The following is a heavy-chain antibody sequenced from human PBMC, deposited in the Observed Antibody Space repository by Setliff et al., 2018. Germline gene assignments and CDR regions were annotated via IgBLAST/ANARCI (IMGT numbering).Heavy chain of an antibody. CDR3: ARGRHPPWSGYPYYYMDV. J-gene: IGHJ6*03. CDR1: GGTFSSYA. CDR2: IIPIFGTA. Sequence: ASVKVSCKASGGTFSSYAISWVRQAPGQGLEWMGGIIPIFGTANYAQKFQGRVTITADESTSTAYMELGSLRSEDTAVYYCARGRHPPWSGYPYYYMDVWGKGTTVTVSS. D-gene: IGHD3-3*01. V-gene: IGHV1-69*13.